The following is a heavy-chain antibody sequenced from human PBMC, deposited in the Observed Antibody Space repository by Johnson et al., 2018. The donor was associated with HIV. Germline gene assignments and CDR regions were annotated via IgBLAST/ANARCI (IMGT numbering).Heavy chain of an antibody. J-gene: IGHJ3*02. CDR3: AKIARRCSGGSCYTTSDAFDI. D-gene: IGHD2-15*01. Sequence: MQLVESGGGLVQHGGSLRLSCAASGFTFSRYWMHWVRQAPGKGLVWVSAIGTAGDTYYPGSVEGRFTISRENAKSTLYLQMNSLRADDTAVYYCAKIARRCSGGSCYTTSDAFDIWGQGTMVTVSS. V-gene: IGHV3-13*01. CDR2: IGTAGDT. CDR1: GFTFSRYW.